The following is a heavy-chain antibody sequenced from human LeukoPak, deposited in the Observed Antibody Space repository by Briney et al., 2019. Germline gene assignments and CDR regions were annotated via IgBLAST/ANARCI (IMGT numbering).Heavy chain of an antibody. CDR3: ARGLQQQLGWFDP. CDR2: IYSGGGT. D-gene: IGHD6-13*01. J-gene: IGHJ5*02. Sequence: PGGSLRLSYSASGFTVSNNYMSWVRQAPGKGLEWVSIIYSGGGTNYADSVKGRFTISRNNSKNTLYLQMSSLRPDDTAVYYCARGLQQQLGWFDPWGQGTLVTVSS. V-gene: IGHV3-53*04. CDR1: GFTVSNNY.